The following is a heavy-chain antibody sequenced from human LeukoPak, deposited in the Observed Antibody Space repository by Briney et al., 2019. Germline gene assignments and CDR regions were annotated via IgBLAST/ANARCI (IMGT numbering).Heavy chain of an antibody. J-gene: IGHJ3*02. Sequence: PGGSLRLSCAASGFTFSSYAMSWVRQAPAKGLEWVSGISDSGDITYYADSVKGRFTISRDNSKNTLYVQMNSLRVEDTAVYYCAKDRRGGSNYAATLDIWGQGTMVTVSS. CDR1: GFTFSSYA. D-gene: IGHD1-26*01. CDR2: ISDSGDIT. V-gene: IGHV3-23*01. CDR3: AKDRRGGSNYAATLDI.